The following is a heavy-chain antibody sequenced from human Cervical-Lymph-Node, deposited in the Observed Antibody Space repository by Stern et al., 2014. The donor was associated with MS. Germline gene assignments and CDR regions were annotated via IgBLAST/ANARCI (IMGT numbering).Heavy chain of an antibody. V-gene: IGHV3-11*01. CDR3: ARRFGQLYPFDG. D-gene: IGHD1-1*01. CDR2: ISHTGETM. CDR1: GFTFSDYY. J-gene: IGHJ4*02. Sequence: QVQLVESGGGLVKSGGSLRLSCAASGFTFSDYYMSWVRQAPAKGLEWISYISHTGETMNYADSLKGRFAISRDNAKNMLYLQMSSLRVEDTAVYYCARRFGQLYPFDGWGQGTPVTVSS.